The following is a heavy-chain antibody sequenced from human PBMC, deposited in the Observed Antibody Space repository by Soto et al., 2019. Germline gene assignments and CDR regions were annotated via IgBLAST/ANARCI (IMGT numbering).Heavy chain of an antibody. CDR3: AKEDYDFWSGSLYYFDY. V-gene: IGHV3-23*01. Sequence: GGSLRLSCAASGCNFSSYAISWVRQAPGKGLEWVSAISGSGGSTYYADSVKGRFTISRDNSKNTLYLQMNSLRAEDAAVYYCAKEDYDFWSGSLYYFDYWGQGTLVTVSS. CDR1: GCNFSSYA. D-gene: IGHD3-3*01. CDR2: ISGSGGST. J-gene: IGHJ4*02.